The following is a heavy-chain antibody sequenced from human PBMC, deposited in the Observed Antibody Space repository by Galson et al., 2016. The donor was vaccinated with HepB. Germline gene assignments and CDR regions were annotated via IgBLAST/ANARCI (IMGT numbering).Heavy chain of an antibody. J-gene: IGHJ6*02. Sequence: SVKVSCKASGFSFNSYGISWVRQAPGQGLEWMGWISVNKGNTKYADKFQGRVTLATDTSTSTAYMELRGLRSDDTAVYYCARARYFDWLLSHYYGMDVWGPGTTVSVSS. CDR1: GFSFNSYG. CDR2: ISVNKGNT. D-gene: IGHD3-9*01. V-gene: IGHV1-18*01. CDR3: ARARYFDWLLSHYYGMDV.